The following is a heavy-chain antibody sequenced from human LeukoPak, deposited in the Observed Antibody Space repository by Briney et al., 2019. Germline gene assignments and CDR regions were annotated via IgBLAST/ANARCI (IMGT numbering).Heavy chain of an antibody. D-gene: IGHD3-22*01. CDR1: GFTFSSYG. J-gene: IGHJ2*01. CDR2: IWYDGSNK. V-gene: IGHV3-33*01. CDR3: ARPSDYYDSSEWYFDL. Sequence: PGGSLRLSCAASGFTFSSYGMHWVRQAPGKGLEWVAVIWYDGSNKYYADSVKGRFTISRDNSKNTLYLQMNSLRAEDTAVYYCARPSDYYDSSEWYFDLWGRGTLVTVSS.